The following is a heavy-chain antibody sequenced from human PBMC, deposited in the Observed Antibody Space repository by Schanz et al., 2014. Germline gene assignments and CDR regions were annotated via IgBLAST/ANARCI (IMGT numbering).Heavy chain of an antibody. V-gene: IGHV3-13*01. J-gene: IGHJ4*02. D-gene: IGHD1-1*01. CDR2: IGYLGDT. Sequence: EVQLVESGGGLVQPGGSLSLSCAASGFTLSNSDMPWVRQGTGKVLEWVSTIGYLGDTYYPDSVKGRFTVSRDSGQNSLYLQMNSLRAGDTAVYYCARGTDWNLHYWGQGALVTVSA. CDR3: ARGTDWNLHY. CDR1: GFTLSNSD.